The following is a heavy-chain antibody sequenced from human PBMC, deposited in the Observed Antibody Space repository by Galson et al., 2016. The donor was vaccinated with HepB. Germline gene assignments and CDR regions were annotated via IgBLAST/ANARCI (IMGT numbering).Heavy chain of an antibody. CDR3: AALDHGRDV. J-gene: IGHJ6*02. D-gene: IGHD3/OR15-3a*01. CDR2: IKPDGSEK. Sequence: SLRLSCAAPGFSFSTYWMTWVRQAPGKGLEWVANIKPDGSEKSYVDSVKGRFTISRDNAQHSLSLQMNSLRDEDTAVYYCAALDHGRDVWGQGTTVTVSS. CDR1: GFSFSTYW. V-gene: IGHV3-7*01.